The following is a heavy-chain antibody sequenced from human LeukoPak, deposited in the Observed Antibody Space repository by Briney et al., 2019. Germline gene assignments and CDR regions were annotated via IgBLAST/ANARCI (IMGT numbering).Heavy chain of an antibody. CDR3: IKERRVDGYVGDY. J-gene: IGHJ4*02. D-gene: IGHD5-12*01. Sequence: GGSLRLSCAASGFTFSSYEMNWVRQAPGKGLEWVGFIRMKATGGTTEYAASVKGRFTISRDNSRSIANLQMNSLKTEDTGVYYCIKERRVDGYVGDYWGQGTLVTVSS. CDR2: IRMKATGGTT. V-gene: IGHV3-49*04. CDR1: GFTFSSYE.